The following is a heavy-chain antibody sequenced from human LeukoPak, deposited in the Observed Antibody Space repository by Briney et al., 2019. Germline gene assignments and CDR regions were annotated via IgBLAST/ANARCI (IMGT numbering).Heavy chain of an antibody. CDR2: VHYTWNT. V-gene: IGHV4-59*01. CDR3: ARVASKGGMDV. CDR1: GGSIGSYH. J-gene: IGHJ6*02. D-gene: IGHD5/OR15-5a*01. Sequence: PSETLSLTCSVSGGSIGSYHWSWIRQPPGKGLEWIGHVHYTWNTKYNPSLTGRISISLDRSKNQFSLSLSSLTAADTAVYYCARVASKGGMDVWGQGTTVIVSS.